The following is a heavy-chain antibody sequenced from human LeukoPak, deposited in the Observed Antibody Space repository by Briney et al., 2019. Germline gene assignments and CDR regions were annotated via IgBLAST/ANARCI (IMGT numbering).Heavy chain of an antibody. D-gene: IGHD3-22*01. CDR3: VRGPARGYYDGSGYDFDY. J-gene: IGHJ4*02. V-gene: IGHV3-30*02. CDR1: GFTFRNFG. CDR2: IDDDGIEF. Sequence: PGGSLRLSCATSGFTFRNFGMDWVRQSPGKGLEWVAFIDDDGIEFYYANFVKGRFTVSRDNSKNTLYLQMNSLESEDTAVYYCVRGPARGYYDGSGYDFDYWGQGTLVTVSS.